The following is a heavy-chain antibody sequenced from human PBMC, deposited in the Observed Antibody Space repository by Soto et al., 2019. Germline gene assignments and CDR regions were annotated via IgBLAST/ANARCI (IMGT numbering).Heavy chain of an antibody. J-gene: IGHJ5*02. Sequence: ASVKVSCKASGYTFTSYDINWVRQATGQGLEWMGWMKPNSGNTGYAQKFQGRVTMTRNTSISTAYMELSSLRSEDTAVYYCARGLHCSGGSCYHNWFDPWGQGTLVTVSS. CDR1: GYTFTSYD. V-gene: IGHV1-8*01. D-gene: IGHD2-15*01. CDR2: MKPNSGNT. CDR3: ARGLHCSGGSCYHNWFDP.